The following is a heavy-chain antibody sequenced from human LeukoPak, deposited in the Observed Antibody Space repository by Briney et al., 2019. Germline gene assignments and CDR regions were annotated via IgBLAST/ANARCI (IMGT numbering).Heavy chain of an antibody. CDR2: ISYDGSNK. CDR3: ARVWGGTGTTPGLFDY. V-gene: IGHV3-30-3*01. J-gene: IGHJ4*02. D-gene: IGHD1-1*01. CDR1: GFTFSSYA. Sequence: PGRPLRLSCAASGFTFSSYAMHWVRQAPGKGLEWVAVISYDGSNKYYADSVKGRFTISRDNSKNTLYLQMNSLRAEDTAVYYCARVWGGTGTTPGLFDYWGQGTLVTVSS.